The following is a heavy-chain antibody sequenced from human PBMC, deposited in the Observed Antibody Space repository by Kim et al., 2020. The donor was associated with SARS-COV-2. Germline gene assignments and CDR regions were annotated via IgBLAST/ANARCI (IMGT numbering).Heavy chain of an antibody. CDR3: ARSARADTTMVTFDY. D-gene: IGHD5-18*01. CDR1: GLSFSSYA. CDR2: ISYDGGTT. V-gene: IGHV3-30*04. J-gene: IGHJ4*01. Sequence: GGSLRLSCATSGLSFSSYAMHWVRQAPGRGLEWVAVISYDGGTTYYLDSVKGRFTISRDNSKNTLYLQMNSLRAEDTAVYYCARSARADTTMVTFDYWG.